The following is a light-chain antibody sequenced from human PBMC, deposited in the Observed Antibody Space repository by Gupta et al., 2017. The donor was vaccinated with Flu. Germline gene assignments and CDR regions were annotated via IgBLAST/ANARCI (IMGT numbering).Light chain of an antibody. Sequence: QSALTPPASVSGSPGQSITISCTGTSSDAGGYNYVSWYQQHPGKAPKLMIYEVSTRPSGVSNRFSGSKSGNTASLTISGRQAEDEADYYCSSYTSSSTVVFGGVTKLTVL. J-gene: IGLJ2*01. CDR2: EVS. CDR3: SSYTSSSTVV. CDR1: SSDAGGYNY. V-gene: IGLV2-14*01.